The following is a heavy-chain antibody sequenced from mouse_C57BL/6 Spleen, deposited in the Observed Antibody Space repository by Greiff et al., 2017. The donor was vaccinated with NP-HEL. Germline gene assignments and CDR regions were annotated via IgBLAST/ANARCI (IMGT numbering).Heavy chain of an antibody. J-gene: IGHJ2*01. CDR2: IYPGDGDT. Sequence: QVQLKESGAELVKPGASVKISCKASGYAFSSYWMNWVKQRPGKGLEWIGQIYPGDGDTNYNGKFKGKATLTADKSSSTAYMQLSSLTSEDSAVYFCAREDFYDFRGYRYFDYWGQGTTLTVSS. V-gene: IGHV1-80*01. CDR3: AREDFYDFRGYRYFDY. D-gene: IGHD2-3*01. CDR1: GYAFSSYW.